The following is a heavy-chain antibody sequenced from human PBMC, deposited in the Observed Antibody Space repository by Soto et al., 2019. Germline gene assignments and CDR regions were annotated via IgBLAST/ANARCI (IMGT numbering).Heavy chain of an antibody. J-gene: IGHJ6*02. D-gene: IGHD5-18*01. CDR2: IYPGDSDT. CDR3: ARNCGYSYGLDGMDV. CDR1: GYSFTSYW. Sequence: PGESLKISCKGSGYSFTSYWIGWVRQMPGKGLEWMGIIYPGDSDTRYSPSFQGQVTISADKSISTAYLQWSSLKASDTAMYYCARNCGYSYGLDGMDVWGQGTTVTVSS. V-gene: IGHV5-51*01.